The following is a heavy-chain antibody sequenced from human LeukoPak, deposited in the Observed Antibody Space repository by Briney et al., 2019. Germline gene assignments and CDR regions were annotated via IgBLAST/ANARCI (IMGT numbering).Heavy chain of an antibody. CDR1: GFTFSGYY. CDR3: ARVGYSGNQTDF. J-gene: IGHJ4*02. Sequence: GGSLRLSSAASGFTFSGYYMHWVRQAPGKGLVWVSRINPDGSSTTYADSVKGRISISRDNAKNTLYLQINSLRAEDTGVYYCARVGYSGNQTDFWGQGTLVTVSS. V-gene: IGHV3-74*01. CDR2: INPDGSST. D-gene: IGHD1-14*01.